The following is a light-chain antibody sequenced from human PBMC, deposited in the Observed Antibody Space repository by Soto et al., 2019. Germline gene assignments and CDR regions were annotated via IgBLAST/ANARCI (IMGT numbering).Light chain of an antibody. J-gene: IGLJ1*01. CDR1: SSDVGGFNS. CDR2: DVN. CDR3: CSYAGSYSYA. V-gene: IGLV2-11*01. Sequence: QSALAQPRSVSGSPGQSVTISCTGTSSDVGGFNSVSWYQQHPGKAPKLMIYDVNKRPSGVPDRFSGSTSGSTASLTISGLQAEDEADYYCCSYAGSYSYAFATGTKVTVL.